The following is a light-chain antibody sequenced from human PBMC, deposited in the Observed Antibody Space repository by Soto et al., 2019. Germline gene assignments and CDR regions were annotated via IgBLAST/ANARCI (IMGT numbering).Light chain of an antibody. CDR1: QSISSW. V-gene: IGKV1-5*03. CDR3: QQYNNYFT. CDR2: KAS. J-gene: IGKJ3*01. Sequence: DIQMTQSPSTLSASVGDRVTITCRASQSISSWLAWYQQKPGKAPKLLIYKASSLERGVPSRFSGTGSGTEFTLTISSLQPDASATYYCQQYNNYFTFGPWTKVDV.